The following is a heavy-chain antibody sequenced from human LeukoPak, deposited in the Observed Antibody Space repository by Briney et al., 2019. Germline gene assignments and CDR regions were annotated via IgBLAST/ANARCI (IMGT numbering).Heavy chain of an antibody. CDR2: IKQDGSEK. CDR1: EFIFSGYW. D-gene: IGHD2/OR15-2a*01. V-gene: IGHV3-7*01. CDR3: ARDGFVRAADY. J-gene: IGHJ4*02. Sequence: GGSLRLSCAASEFIFSGYWMNWVRQAPGKGLEWVANIKQDGSEKQYVDSVRGRFTISRDNAKNSLYLQMNSLRVEDTAVCYCARDGFVRAADYWGQGTLVTVSS.